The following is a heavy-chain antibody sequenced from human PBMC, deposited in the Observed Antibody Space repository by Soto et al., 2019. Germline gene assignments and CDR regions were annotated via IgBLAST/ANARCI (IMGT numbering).Heavy chain of an antibody. CDR2: IYYSGST. V-gene: IGHV4-59*01. CDR1: CGSISSYY. D-gene: IGHD5-12*01. CDR3: ARSRGGYNYELDY. J-gene: IGHJ4*02. Sequence: ASETLSLTCTVSCGSISSYYWSWIRQPTGKGLEWIGYIYYSGSTNYNPSLKSRVTISVDTSKNQFSLKLSSVTAADTAVYYCARSRGGYNYELDYWGQGTLVTVSS.